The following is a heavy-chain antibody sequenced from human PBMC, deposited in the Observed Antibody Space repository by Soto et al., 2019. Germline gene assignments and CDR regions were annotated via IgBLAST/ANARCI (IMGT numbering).Heavy chain of an antibody. CDR1: VGTFSSYA. J-gene: IGHJ4*02. D-gene: IGHD4-17*01. Sequence: QVQLVQSGAEVKKPGSSVKVSCKASVGTFSSYAISWVRHAPGQGLEWMGGIIPIFGTANYAQKFQGRDTITADESTSTAYMELSSLRSEDTAVYYCARDDYGGNSGRFDDWGQGTLVTVSS. CDR2: IIPIFGTA. CDR3: ARDDYGGNSGRFDD. V-gene: IGHV1-69*12.